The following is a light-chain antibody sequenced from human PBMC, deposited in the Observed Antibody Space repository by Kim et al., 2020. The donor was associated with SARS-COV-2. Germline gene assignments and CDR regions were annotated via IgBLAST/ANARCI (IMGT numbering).Light chain of an antibody. CDR2: GNS. J-gene: IGLJ1*01. V-gene: IGLV1-40*01. CDR3: QSYDSSLSGYV. Sequence: QRVTISGTGSSSNIGAGYYVHWYQQLPGTAPKLLIYGNSNRPSGVPDRFSGSKSGTSASLAITGLQAEDEADYYCQSYDSSLSGYVFGTGTKVTVL. CDR1: SSNIGAGYY.